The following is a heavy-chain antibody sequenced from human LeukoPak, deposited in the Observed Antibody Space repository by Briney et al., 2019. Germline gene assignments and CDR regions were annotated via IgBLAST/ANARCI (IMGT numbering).Heavy chain of an antibody. V-gene: IGHV4-4*02. J-gene: IGHJ4*02. Sequence: SETLSLTCAVSGGSISSSNWWSWVRQPPGKGLEWIGEIYHSGSTNYNPSLKSRVTISVDTSKNQFSLKLSSVTAADTAVYYCARGRSLWFGELSGRFGYWGQGTLVTVSS. CDR3: ARGRSLWFGELSGRFGY. D-gene: IGHD3-10*01. CDR1: GGSISSSNW. CDR2: IYHSGST.